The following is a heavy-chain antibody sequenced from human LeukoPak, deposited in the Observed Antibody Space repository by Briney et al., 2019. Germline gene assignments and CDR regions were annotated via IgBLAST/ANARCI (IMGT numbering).Heavy chain of an antibody. V-gene: IGHV4-34*01. CDR1: GGPFSGYY. Sequence: SETLSLTCAVYGGPFSGYYWSWIRQPPGKGLEWIGEINHSGSTNYNPSLKSRVTISVDTSKNQFSLKLSSVTAADTAVYYCAGSYCSSTSCYSGDYWGQGTLVTVSS. J-gene: IGHJ4*02. CDR3: AGSYCSSTSCYSGDY. CDR2: INHSGST. D-gene: IGHD2-2*01.